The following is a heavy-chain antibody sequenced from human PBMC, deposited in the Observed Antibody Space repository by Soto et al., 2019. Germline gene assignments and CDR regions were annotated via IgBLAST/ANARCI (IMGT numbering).Heavy chain of an antibody. CDR3: ARDLYPSYTTFGVVIDY. V-gene: IGHV4-4*02. J-gene: IGHJ4*02. Sequence: QVQLQESGPGLVKPSGTLSLCCAVSGGSISSSNWWSWVRQTPGKGLEWIGEIYHSGSTNYNPSLKSRVTISVDKSKNQFSLKLSSVTAADTAVYYCARDLYPSYTTFGVVIDYWGQGTLVTVSS. CDR2: IYHSGST. D-gene: IGHD3-3*01. CDR1: GGSISSSNW.